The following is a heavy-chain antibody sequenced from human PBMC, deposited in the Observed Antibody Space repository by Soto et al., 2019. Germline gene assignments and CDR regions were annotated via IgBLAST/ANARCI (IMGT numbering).Heavy chain of an antibody. CDR3: ARVRGEAAAAMDYYYYMDV. V-gene: IGHV4-59*05. D-gene: IGHD6-13*01. CDR2: IYYSGST. CDR1: GGSISNYF. J-gene: IGHJ6*03. Sequence: SETLSLTCTVSGGSISNYFWSWIRQPPGKGLERIGSIYYSGSTYYNPSLKSRVTISVDTSKNQFSLKLSSVTAADTAVYYCARVRGEAAAAMDYYYYMDVWGRGTTVTVSS.